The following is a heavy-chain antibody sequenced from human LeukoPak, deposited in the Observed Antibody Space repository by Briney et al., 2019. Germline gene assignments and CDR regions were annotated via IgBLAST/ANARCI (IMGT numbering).Heavy chain of an antibody. V-gene: IGHV4-34*01. D-gene: IGHD4-17*01. Sequence: PSETLSLTCAVYGGSFSGYYWSWIRLPPGKGLEWIGEINHSGSTNYNPSLKSRVTISVDTSKNQFSLKLSSVTAANTAVYYCARITVTTTPDDYWGQGTLVTVSS. J-gene: IGHJ4*02. CDR2: INHSGST. CDR3: ARITVTTTPDDY. CDR1: GGSFSGYY.